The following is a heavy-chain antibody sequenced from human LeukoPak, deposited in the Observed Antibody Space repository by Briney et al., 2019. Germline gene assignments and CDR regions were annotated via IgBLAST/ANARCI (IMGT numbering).Heavy chain of an antibody. J-gene: IGHJ4*02. V-gene: IGHV1-69*13. CDR2: IIPIFGTA. CDR1: GGTFSSYA. Sequence: GASVKVSCKASGGTFSSYAISWVRQAPGQGLEWMGGIIPIFGTAIYAQKFQGRVTITADESTSTAYMELSSLRSEDTAVYYCARDSRTYYDILTGYYKTTSHYYFDYWGQGTLVTVSS. CDR3: ARDSRTYYDILTGYYKTTSHYYFDY. D-gene: IGHD3-9*01.